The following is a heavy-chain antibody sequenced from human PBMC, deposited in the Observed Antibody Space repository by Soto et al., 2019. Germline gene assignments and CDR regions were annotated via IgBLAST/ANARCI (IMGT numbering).Heavy chain of an antibody. V-gene: IGHV3-23*01. J-gene: IGHJ4*02. D-gene: IGHD2-2*01. CDR3: AKMEGYCSSTSCYSDY. CDR2: ISGSGGST. CDR1: GFTFSSHA. Sequence: GGSLRLSCAASGFTFSSHAMSWVRQAPGKGLEWVSAISGSGGSTYYADSVKGRFTISRDNSKNTLYLQMNSLGAEDTAVYYCAKMEGYCSSTSCYSDYWGQGTLVTVSS.